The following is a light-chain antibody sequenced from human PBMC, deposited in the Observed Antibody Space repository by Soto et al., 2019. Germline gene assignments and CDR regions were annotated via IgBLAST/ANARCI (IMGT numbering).Light chain of an antibody. Sequence: EIVLTQSPATLSLSPGERATLSCRASQSVTSYLAWYQQKPGQAPRLLIYDVFNRATGIPARFSGSGSGTDFTLTISSLEPEDFPVYYCQQRSNWPLTFGGGTQVEIK. CDR1: QSVTSY. CDR3: QQRSNWPLT. J-gene: IGKJ4*01. CDR2: DVF. V-gene: IGKV3-11*01.